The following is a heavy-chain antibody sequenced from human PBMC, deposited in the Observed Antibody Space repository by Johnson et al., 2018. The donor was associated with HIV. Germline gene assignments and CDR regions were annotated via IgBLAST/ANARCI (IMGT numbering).Heavy chain of an antibody. D-gene: IGHD4-23*01. J-gene: IGHJ3*02. V-gene: IGHV3-53*01. CDR3: ARISVFYGGNFNPCEM. CDR2: IYGGGST. CDR1: GFAVSSKT. Sequence: VQLVESGGGLIQPGGSLRLSCAASGFAVSSKTMSWVRQAPGKGLEWVSLIYGGGSTFYADSVKGRFTISKDNSKNMVYLQMNSLRAEGTAVYHCARISVFYGGNFNPCEMWGQGTRVTVS.